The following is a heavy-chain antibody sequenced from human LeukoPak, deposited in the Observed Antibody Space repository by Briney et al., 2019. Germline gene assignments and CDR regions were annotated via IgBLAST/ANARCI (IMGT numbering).Heavy chain of an antibody. Sequence: PSETLSLTCTVSGGSMNNYYWNWIRQPPGKGLEWIGYSYYSGSTNYNPSFKSRVNISVDTSKNQFSLNLSSVTAADTAVYYCARLGSVAMPFDCWGQGTLVTVSS. D-gene: IGHD2-2*01. CDR3: ARLGSVAMPFDC. V-gene: IGHV4-59*08. CDR1: GGSMNNYY. J-gene: IGHJ4*02. CDR2: SYYSGST.